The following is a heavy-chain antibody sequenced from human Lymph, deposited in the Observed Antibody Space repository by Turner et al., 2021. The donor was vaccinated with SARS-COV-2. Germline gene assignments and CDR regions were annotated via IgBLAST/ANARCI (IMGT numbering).Heavy chain of an antibody. Sequence: QVQLVQSGAEVKQPGASVKVSCKAPEYTFTSYDINWVRQATGQGLEWMGGMNPNSGNTGYAQKFQGRVTMTRNTAIRTAYMELSSLRSEDTAVYYCARGRYSGGGMDVWGQGTTVTVSS. J-gene: IGHJ6*02. CDR1: EYTFTSYD. D-gene: IGHD1-26*01. V-gene: IGHV1-8*02. CDR3: ARGRYSGGGMDV. CDR2: MNPNSGNT.